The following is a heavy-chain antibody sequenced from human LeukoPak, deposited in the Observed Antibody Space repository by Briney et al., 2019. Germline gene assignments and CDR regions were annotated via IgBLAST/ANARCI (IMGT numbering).Heavy chain of an antibody. CDR2: IYVSGST. CDR3: ARFRCGGDCRFYYYFGMDV. J-gene: IGHJ6*02. Sequence: SETLSLTCTVSGASIRGGGYYWTWIRHHPGKGLEWHGSIYVSGSTYYNPSLKSRVTISLDMSKTQFSLKLASLSAADTAVYHCARFRCGGDCRFYYYFGMDVWGQGATVTVSS. D-gene: IGHD2-21*02. CDR1: GASIRGGGYY. V-gene: IGHV4-31*03.